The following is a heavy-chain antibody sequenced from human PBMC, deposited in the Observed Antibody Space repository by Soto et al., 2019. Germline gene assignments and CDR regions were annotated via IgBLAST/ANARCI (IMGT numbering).Heavy chain of an antibody. V-gene: IGHV3-33*01. CDR3: ARDPTGEGGYYYYYGMDV. CDR2: IWYDGSNK. CDR1: GFTFSSYG. D-gene: IGHD7-27*01. Sequence: HPGGSLRLSCAASGFTFSSYGMHWVRQAPGKGLEWVAVIWYDGSNKYYADSVKGRFTISRDNSKNTLYLQMNSLRAEDTAVYYCARDPTGEGGYYYYYGMDVWGQGTTVTVSS. J-gene: IGHJ6*02.